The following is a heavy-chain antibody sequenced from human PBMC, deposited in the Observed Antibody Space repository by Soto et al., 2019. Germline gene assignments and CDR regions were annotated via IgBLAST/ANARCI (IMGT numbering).Heavy chain of an antibody. CDR3: AREEGAWFVELLYRGSFDI. Sequence: QVQLQESGPGLVKPSQTLSLTCTVSGGSISSGGYYWSWIRQHPGKGLEWIGYIYYSGSTYYNPSLKSRVTISVDTSKNQFSLKLSSVTAAYTAVYYCAREEGAWFVELLYRGSFDIWGQGTMVTVSS. J-gene: IGHJ3*02. CDR1: GGSISSGGYY. D-gene: IGHD3-10*01. V-gene: IGHV4-31*03. CDR2: IYYSGST.